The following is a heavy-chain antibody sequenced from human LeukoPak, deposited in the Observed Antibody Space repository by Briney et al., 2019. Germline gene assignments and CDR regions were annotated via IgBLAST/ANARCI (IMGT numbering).Heavy chain of an antibody. CDR3: ARENYGSGSCFDY. Sequence: SSETLSLTCTVSGGSISSYYWSWIRQPPGRGLEWIGYIYYSGSTNYNPSLKSRVTISVGTSKNQFSLKLSSVTAADTAVYYCARENYGSGSCFDYWGQGTLVSVSS. V-gene: IGHV4-59*01. D-gene: IGHD3-10*01. CDR2: IYYSGST. CDR1: GGSISSYY. J-gene: IGHJ4*02.